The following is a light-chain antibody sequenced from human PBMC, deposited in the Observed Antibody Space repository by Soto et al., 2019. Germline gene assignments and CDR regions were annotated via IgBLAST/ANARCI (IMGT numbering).Light chain of an antibody. CDR3: QHYNSYSEA. V-gene: IGKV1-5*03. J-gene: IGKJ1*01. CDR1: QTIISC. CDR2: KTA. Sequence: DIQMTQSPSTLSGSVGDRVTITCRASQTIISCLAWYQQKPGKAHKRLIYKTATLKSALQSRFSGRGSEKEFTLTISSLQPDDFATYYCQHYNSYSEAFGQGTNVDIK.